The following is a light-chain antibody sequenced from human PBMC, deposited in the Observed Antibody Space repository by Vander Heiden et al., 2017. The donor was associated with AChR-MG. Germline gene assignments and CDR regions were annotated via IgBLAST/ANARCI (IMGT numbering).Light chain of an antibody. CDR2: GNS. CDR1: SSNSGAGYD. V-gene: IGLV1-40*01. Sequence: QSVLTQPPPVSGAPAQMVTISCTGSSSNSGAGYDVHRYQQLPGTAPNLLIYGNSKRPSGVPDRFSGSKSGTSASLAITGLQAEDEADYYCQSYDSSLSGVVFGGGTKLTVL. J-gene: IGLJ2*01. CDR3: QSYDSSLSGVV.